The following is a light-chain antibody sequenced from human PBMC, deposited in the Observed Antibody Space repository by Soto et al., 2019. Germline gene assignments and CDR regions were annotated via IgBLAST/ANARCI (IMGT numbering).Light chain of an antibody. J-gene: IGKJ5*01. CDR3: QQRSSWPRT. V-gene: IGKV3-11*01. CDR2: DAS. Sequence: EIVLTQSPATLSLSPGERATLSCRASQSASSFLAWYQQKPGQAPRLLIYDASNRATGIPARFSGSGSGTDFTLTISSLEPEDFALYYCQQRSSWPRTFGQGTRLEIK. CDR1: QSASSF.